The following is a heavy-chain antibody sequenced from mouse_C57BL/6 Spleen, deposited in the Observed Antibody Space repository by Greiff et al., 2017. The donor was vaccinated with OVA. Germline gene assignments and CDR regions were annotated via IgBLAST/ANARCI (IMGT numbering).Heavy chain of an antibody. CDR1: GFTFSSYT. CDR3: ARHGGSSYDYAMDY. CDR2: ISGGGGNT. D-gene: IGHD1-1*01. Sequence: EVKLVESGGGLVKPGGSLKLSCAASGFTFSSYTMSWVRQTPEKRLEWVATISGGGGNTYYPDSVKGRFTISRDNAKNTLYLQMSSLRSEDTALYYCARHGGSSYDYAMDYWGQGTSVTVSS. J-gene: IGHJ4*01. V-gene: IGHV5-9*01.